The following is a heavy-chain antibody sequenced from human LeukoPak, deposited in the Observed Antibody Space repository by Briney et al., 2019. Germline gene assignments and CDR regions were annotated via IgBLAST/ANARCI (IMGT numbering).Heavy chain of an antibody. Sequence: GGSLRLSCAASGFTFSSFRMSWVRQAPGKGLEWVANIKEDGSEKYHVDSVKGRFTISRDNAKNSLDLQMNSLRVEDTAVYYCAREIGLVAADFWGQGTLVTVSS. V-gene: IGHV3-7*01. J-gene: IGHJ4*02. CDR3: AREIGLVAADF. CDR2: IKEDGSEK. CDR1: GFTFSSFR. D-gene: IGHD5-12*01.